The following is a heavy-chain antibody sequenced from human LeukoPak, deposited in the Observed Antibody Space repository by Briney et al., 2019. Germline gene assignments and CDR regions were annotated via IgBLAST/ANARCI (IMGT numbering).Heavy chain of an antibody. CDR2: IHPDGSEK. CDR3: AKDSHWAFDY. J-gene: IGHJ4*02. Sequence: GGSLRLSCAASGFTSGSYGMHWVRQAPGKGLEWVANIHPDGSEKYYVDSVKGRFTISRDNAKNSLYLQMNSLRDGDTAVYYCAKDSHWAFDYWGQGTLVTVSS. CDR1: GFTSGSYG. V-gene: IGHV3-7*01. D-gene: IGHD7-27*01.